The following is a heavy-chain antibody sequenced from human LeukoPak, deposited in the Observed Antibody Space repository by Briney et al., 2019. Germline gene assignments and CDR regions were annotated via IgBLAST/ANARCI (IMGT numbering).Heavy chain of an antibody. J-gene: IGHJ4*02. D-gene: IGHD6-19*01. CDR1: GFTFSGYG. CDR3: ARAGGYSSGWYVVKIPGSPDYFDY. CDR2: IRYDGSNK. Sequence: GGSLRLSCAASGFTFSGYGMHWVRQAPGKGLEWVAFIRYDGSNKYYADSVKGRFTISRDNAKNTLYLQMNSLRAEDTAVYYCARAGGYSSGWYVVKIPGSPDYFDYWGQGTLVTVSS. V-gene: IGHV3-30*02.